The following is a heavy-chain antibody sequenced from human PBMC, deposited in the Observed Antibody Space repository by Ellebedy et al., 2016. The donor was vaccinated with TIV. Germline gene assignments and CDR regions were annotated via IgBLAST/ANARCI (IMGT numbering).Heavy chain of an antibody. D-gene: IGHD5-18*01. J-gene: IGHJ4*02. Sequence: SETLSLTCTVSGGSISSSSYYWGWIRQPPGKGLEWIGSIYYSGSTYYNPSLKSRVTISVDTSKNQFSLKLSSVTAADTAVYYCRSGYTARQFDFWGQGTLVTVSS. V-gene: IGHV4-39*01. CDR2: IYYSGST. CDR1: GGSISSSSYY. CDR3: RSGYTARQFDF.